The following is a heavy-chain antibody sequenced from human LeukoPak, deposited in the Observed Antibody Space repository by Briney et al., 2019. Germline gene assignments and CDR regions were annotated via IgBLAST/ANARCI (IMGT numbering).Heavy chain of an antibody. CDR3: ARVVTDNSAEGNYFDY. D-gene: IGHD3-22*01. V-gene: IGHV1-46*01. Sequence: ASVKVSCKASGYTFTNYYMHWVRQAPGQGLAWMGIINPSGGSTSYAQKFQGRVTMTRDTSTSTVYMELSSLRSEDTAVYYCARVVTDNSAEGNYFDYWGQGTLVTVSS. J-gene: IGHJ4*02. CDR2: INPSGGST. CDR1: GYTFTNYY.